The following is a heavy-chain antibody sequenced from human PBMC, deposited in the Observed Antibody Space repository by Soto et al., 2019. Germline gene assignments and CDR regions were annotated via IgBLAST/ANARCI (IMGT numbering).Heavy chain of an antibody. CDR1: GYTFTSYD. J-gene: IGHJ6*02. V-gene: IGHV1-8*01. CDR3: AREKTSYGMDV. CDR2: MNPNSGNT. Sequence: QVQLVQSGAEVKKPGASVKVSCKASGYTFTSYDINWVRQATGQGLEWMGWMNPNSGNTGYAQKFQGRVTMTRNTLTRPGYIEPGSLRSGDTAVYYCAREKTSYGMDVWGQGTTVTVSS.